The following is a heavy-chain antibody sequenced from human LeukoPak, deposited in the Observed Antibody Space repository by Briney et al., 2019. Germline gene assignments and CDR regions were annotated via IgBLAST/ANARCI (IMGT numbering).Heavy chain of an antibody. J-gene: IGHJ6*03. CDR3: ARGGLRVMVYRLYYMDV. Sequence: ASVKVSCKASGYTSTNYGISWVRQAPGQGLEWMGWINPNSGDTKYAQKFQGRVTMTRDTSISTAYMELTRLRSDDTAVYYCARGGLRVMVYRLYYMDVWGKGTTVTVSS. CDR2: INPNSGDT. CDR1: GYTSTNYG. V-gene: IGHV1-2*02. D-gene: IGHD2-8*01.